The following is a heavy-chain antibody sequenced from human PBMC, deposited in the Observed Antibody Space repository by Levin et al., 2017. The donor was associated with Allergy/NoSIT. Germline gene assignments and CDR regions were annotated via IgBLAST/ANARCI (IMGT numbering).Heavy chain of an antibody. D-gene: IGHD5-12*01. J-gene: IGHJ5*02. CDR1: GGSFSGYY. Sequence: SETLSLTCAVYGGSFSGYYWSWIRQPPGKGLEWIGEINHSGSTNYNPSLKSRVTISVDTSKNQFSLKLSSVTAADTAVYYCARPESHYNWFDPWGQGTLVTVSS. CDR3: ARPESHYNWFDP. CDR2: INHSGST. V-gene: IGHV4-34*01.